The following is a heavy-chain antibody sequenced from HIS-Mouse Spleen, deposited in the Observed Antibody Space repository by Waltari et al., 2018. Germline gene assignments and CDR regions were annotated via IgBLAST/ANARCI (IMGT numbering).Heavy chain of an antibody. Sequence: QVRLGESGGGVVQPGGSRTVSWAAHGLPFSSDAMPWVRQAPGKGLEWVAVISYDGSNKYYADSVKGRFTISRDNSKNTLYLQMNSLRAEDTAVYYCARVNGIAVAGTDAFDIWGQGTMVTVSS. D-gene: IGHD6-19*01. J-gene: IGHJ3*02. V-gene: IGHV3-30-3*01. CDR1: GLPFSSDA. CDR3: ARVNGIAVAGTDAFDI. CDR2: ISYDGSNK.